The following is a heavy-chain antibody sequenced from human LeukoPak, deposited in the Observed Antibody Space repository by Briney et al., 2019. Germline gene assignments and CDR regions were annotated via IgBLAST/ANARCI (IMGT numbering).Heavy chain of an antibody. CDR1: GFTFSSYA. CDR2: ISYDGSNK. Sequence: PGGSLRLSCAASGFTFSSYAMHWVRQAPGKGLEWVAVISYDGSNKYYADSVKGRFTISRDNSKNTLYLQMNSLRVEDTAVYYCARASGWTPDAEYFQHWGQGTLVTVSS. CDR3: ARASGWTPDAEYFQH. J-gene: IGHJ1*01. D-gene: IGHD6-19*01. V-gene: IGHV3-30-3*01.